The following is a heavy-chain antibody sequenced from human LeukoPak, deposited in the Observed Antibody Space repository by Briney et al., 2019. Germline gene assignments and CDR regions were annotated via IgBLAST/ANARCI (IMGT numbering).Heavy chain of an antibody. J-gene: IGHJ4*02. D-gene: IGHD3-10*01. CDR3: ARDIRDLYYYGSGSYPSYYFDY. CDR1: VYTFTNYY. V-gene: IGHV1-46*01. Sequence: ASVTESFMASVYTFTNYYMHWVRQAAGQRGEGMGIINTSGGSTSYPQKLQGGVTITRDTSTIKVYMELSSLRSEDTAVYYCARDIRDLYYYGSGSYPSYYFDYWGQGTLATVSS. CDR2: INTSGGST.